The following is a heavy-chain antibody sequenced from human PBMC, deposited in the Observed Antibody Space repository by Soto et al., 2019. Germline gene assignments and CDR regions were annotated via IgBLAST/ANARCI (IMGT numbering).Heavy chain of an antibody. Sequence: GGSLRLSCAASGFSFSNYAVSWVRQTPGRGLEWVASISDKGGSTKYADSVNGRFTISRGNSRNTLFLHMDSLRAEDTAVYYCARLPYSYVSLYFFDFWGQGNQVTVSS. CDR1: GFSFSNYA. CDR3: ARLPYSYVSLYFFDF. J-gene: IGHJ4*02. D-gene: IGHD5-18*01. CDR2: ISDKGGST. V-gene: IGHV3-23*01.